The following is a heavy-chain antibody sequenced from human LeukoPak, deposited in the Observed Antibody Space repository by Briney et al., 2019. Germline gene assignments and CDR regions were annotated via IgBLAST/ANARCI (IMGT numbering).Heavy chain of an antibody. D-gene: IGHD2-15*01. CDR1: GGSISSSSYY. V-gene: IGHV4-39*01. J-gene: IGHJ3*01. Sequence: SETLSLTCTVSGGSISSSSYYWGWIRQPPGKGLEWIGSIYYSGSTYYNPSLKSRVTISVDTSKNQFSLKLSSLTASDTAVYYCARPALGAFDFWGQGTMVTVSS. CDR2: IYYSGST. CDR3: ARPALGAFDF.